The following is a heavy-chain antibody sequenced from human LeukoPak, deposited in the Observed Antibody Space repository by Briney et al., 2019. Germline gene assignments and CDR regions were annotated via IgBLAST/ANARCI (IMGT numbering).Heavy chain of an antibody. CDR1: GYTFTSYG. V-gene: IGHV1-18*01. D-gene: IGHD6-19*01. CDR2: INAYNGNT. J-gene: IGHJ4*02. CDR3: VRKIIGYSSGWYEFDY. Sequence: GASVKVSCKASGYTFTSYGISWVRQAPGQGLEWVGWINAYNGNTNYAQKLQGRVTMTTDTSTSTAYMELRGLRSDDTAVYYCVRKIIGYSSGWYEFDYWGQGTLVTVSS.